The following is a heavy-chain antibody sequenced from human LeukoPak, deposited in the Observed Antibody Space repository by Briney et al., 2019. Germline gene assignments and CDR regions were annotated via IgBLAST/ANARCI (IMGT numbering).Heavy chain of an antibody. D-gene: IGHD3-10*01. CDR2: ISSSSSAM. CDR3: ARGVAFWFGELFAFDG. V-gene: IGHV3-48*04. J-gene: IGHJ4*02. CDR1: GFIFSNHT. Sequence: GGSLRLSCAASGFIFSNHTMNWVRQAPGKGLEWVSYISSSSSAMYYADSVKGRFTISRDNAKNSLYLQMNSLRAEDTAMYYCARGVAFWFGELFAFDGWGQGTLVTVSS.